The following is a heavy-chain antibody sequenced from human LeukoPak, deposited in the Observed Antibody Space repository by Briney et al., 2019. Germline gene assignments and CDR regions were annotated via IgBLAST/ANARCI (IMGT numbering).Heavy chain of an antibody. V-gene: IGHV3-23*01. J-gene: IGHJ4*02. CDR2: IGARGTYT. Sequence: PGGSLRLSCAASGFSFSNYGMSWVRQAPGKGLEWVSAIGARGTYTKYADSVEGRFTISRDDSKNTLLLQMNSLRAEDTAVYYCAQDFWAITGYWGQGTLVTVFS. CDR1: GFSFSNYG. D-gene: IGHD3-16*01. CDR3: AQDFWAITGY.